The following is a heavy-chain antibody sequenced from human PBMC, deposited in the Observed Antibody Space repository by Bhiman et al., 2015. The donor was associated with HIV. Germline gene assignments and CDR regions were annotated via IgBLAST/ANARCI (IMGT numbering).Heavy chain of an antibody. CDR2: ISYDASDK. CDR1: GFTFSSYA. D-gene: IGHD2-15*01. CDR3: ASQDENCSGGTCYSTQFDY. Sequence: QVQLVESGGGVVQPGRSLRLSCAASGFTFSSYAMHWVRQAPGKGLEWVAVISYDASDKYYADSVKGRFTISRDNSKNTLYLQMNSLRAEDTAVYYCASQDENCSGGTCYSTQFDYWGQGTLVTVSS. V-gene: IGHV3-30-3*01. J-gene: IGHJ4*02.